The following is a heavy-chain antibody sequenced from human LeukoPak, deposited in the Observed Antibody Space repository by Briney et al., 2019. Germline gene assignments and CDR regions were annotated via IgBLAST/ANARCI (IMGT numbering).Heavy chain of an antibody. V-gene: IGHV4-30-4*01. CDR1: GGSIGSGDYY. CDR3: ATLDTTVTTYDY. D-gene: IGHD4-17*01. J-gene: IGHJ4*02. CDR2: IYYSGST. Sequence: SQTLSLTCTVSGGSIGSGDYYWSWIRQPPGKGLEWIGYIYYSGSTYYNPSLKSRVTISVDTSKNQFSLKLSSVTAADTAVYYCATLDTTVTTYDYWGQGTLVTVSS.